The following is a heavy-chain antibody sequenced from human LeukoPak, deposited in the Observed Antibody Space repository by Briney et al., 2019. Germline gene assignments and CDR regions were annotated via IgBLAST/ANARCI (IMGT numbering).Heavy chain of an antibody. V-gene: IGHV4-39*01. CDR3: ARVADYYYGSGSYNWFDP. J-gene: IGHJ5*02. CDR2: IFYSGST. Sequence: SETLSLTCTVSSGSISTSNYYWGWVRQPPGKALEWIGNIFYSGSTYSNPSLQSRVTISVDTSKNQFSLKLSSVTAADTAVYYCARVADYYYGSGSYNWFDPWGQGTLVTVSS. CDR1: SGSISTSNYY. D-gene: IGHD3-10*01.